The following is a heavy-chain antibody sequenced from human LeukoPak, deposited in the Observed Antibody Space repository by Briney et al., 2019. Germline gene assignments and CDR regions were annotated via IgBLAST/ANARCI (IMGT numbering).Heavy chain of an antibody. CDR1: GGSFSGYY. V-gene: IGHV4-34*01. D-gene: IGHD6-13*01. J-gene: IGHJ6*02. CDR3: ARMTRLAVAGTWGGGHYYYYGMDV. CDR2: INHSGST. Sequence: SETLSLTCAVYGGSFSGYYWSWIRQPPGKGLEWIGEINHSGSTNYNPSLKSRVTISVDTSKNQFSLKLSSVTAADTAVYYCARMTRLAVAGTWGGGHYYYYGMDVWGQGTTVTVSS.